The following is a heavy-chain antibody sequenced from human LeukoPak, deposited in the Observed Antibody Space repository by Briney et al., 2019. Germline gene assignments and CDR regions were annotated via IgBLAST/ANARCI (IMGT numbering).Heavy chain of an antibody. J-gene: IGHJ6*04. CDR1: GYTFTNHS. CDR3: ARRSMVQHLDV. CDR2: IDINTGNP. D-gene: IGHD3-10*01. Sequence: GASVKVSCKASGYTFTNHSINWVRQAPGQGLEYMGWIDINTGNPTYAQAFTGRIVFSLDTSVSTAYLDIRSLKAEDTAVYFCARRSMVQHLDVWGKGTTVIVSS. V-gene: IGHV7-4-1*02.